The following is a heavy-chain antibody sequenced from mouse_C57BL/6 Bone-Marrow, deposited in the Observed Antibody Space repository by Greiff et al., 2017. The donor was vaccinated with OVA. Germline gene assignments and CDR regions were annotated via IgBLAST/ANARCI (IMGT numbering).Heavy chain of an antibody. CDR2: INPSTGGT. Sequence: VQLQQSGPELVKPGASVKISCKASGYSFTGYYMNWVKQSPEKSLEWIGEINPSTGGTTYNQKFKAKATLTVDKSSSTAYMQLKSLTSEDSAVYYCARGLPTGKTYYFDYWGQGTTLTVSS. D-gene: IGHD4-1*02. CDR1: GYSFTGYY. V-gene: IGHV1-42*01. J-gene: IGHJ2*01. CDR3: ARGLPTGKTYYFDY.